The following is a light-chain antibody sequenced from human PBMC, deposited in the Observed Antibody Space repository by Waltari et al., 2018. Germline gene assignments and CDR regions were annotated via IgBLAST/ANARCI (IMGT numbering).Light chain of an antibody. CDR1: EDINNY. Sequence: DIQMTQSPSSLSASIGDRVIITCQASEDINNYLNWYQQKPGRAPKLLIYDASKLETEVPSRFSGSRSGTDFTLTISSLQPEDIATFYCQQYDNFPFSFGGGTKVEIK. V-gene: IGKV1-33*01. CDR3: QQYDNFPFS. CDR2: DAS. J-gene: IGKJ4*01.